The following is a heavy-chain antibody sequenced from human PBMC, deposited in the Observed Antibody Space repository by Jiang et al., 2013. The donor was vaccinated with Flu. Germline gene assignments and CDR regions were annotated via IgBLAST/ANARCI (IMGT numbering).Heavy chain of an antibody. V-gene: IGHV5-51*01. J-gene: IGHJ4*01. D-gene: IGHD6-19*01. CDR3: ARRGRSSGWGKD. CDR2: SILVTLIP. CDR1: GYSFTSYW. Sequence: EVKKPGESLKISCKGSGYSFTSYWIGWVRQMPGKGLEWMGSSILVTLIPDTARPSKARSPSQPTKSISTAYLQWSSLKASDTAMYYCARRGRSSGWGKDWGQGTLVTVSS.